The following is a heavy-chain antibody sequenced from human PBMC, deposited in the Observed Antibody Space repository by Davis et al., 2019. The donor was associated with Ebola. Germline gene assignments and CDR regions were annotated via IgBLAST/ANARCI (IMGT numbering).Heavy chain of an antibody. V-gene: IGHV5-51*01. CDR3: ARRLISGTDYFDY. J-gene: IGHJ4*02. D-gene: IGHD1-20*01. Sequence: TRYSPSFQGQVTISADKSISTAYLQWSSLKASDIAMYYCARRLISGTDYFDYWGQGTLVTVSS. CDR2: T.